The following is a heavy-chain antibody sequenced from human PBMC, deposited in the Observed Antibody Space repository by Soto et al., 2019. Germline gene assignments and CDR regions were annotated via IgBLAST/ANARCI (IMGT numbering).Heavy chain of an antibody. V-gene: IGHV1-69*01. D-gene: IGHD5-18*01. CDR2: IIPIFGTA. CDR1: GGTFSSYA. J-gene: IGHJ6*02. CDR3: ARPTGVQLWLRQNYYYYYGMDV. Sequence: QVQLVQSGAEVKKPGSSVKVSCKASGGTFSSYAISWVRQAPGQGLEWMGGIIPIFGTANYAQKFQGRVTITADESTSTAYMELSSLRSEDTAVYYCARPTGVQLWLRQNYYYYYGMDVWGQGTTVTVSS.